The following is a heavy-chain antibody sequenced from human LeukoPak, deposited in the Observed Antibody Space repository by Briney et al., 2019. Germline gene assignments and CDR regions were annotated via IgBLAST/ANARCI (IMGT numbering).Heavy chain of an antibody. CDR3: ARDLSGLFEP. CDR1: GDSVSGNRPA. CDR2: TYYRSTKWYH. V-gene: IGHV6-1*01. J-gene: IGHJ5*02. D-gene: IGHD3-10*01. Sequence: SQTLSLTCAISGDSVSGNRPAWNWIRQSPSRGLEWLGRTYYRSTKWYHDYAVSVKSRITINPDTSKNQFSLQLNSVTPEDTAVYYCARDLSGLFEPWGQGTLVTVSS.